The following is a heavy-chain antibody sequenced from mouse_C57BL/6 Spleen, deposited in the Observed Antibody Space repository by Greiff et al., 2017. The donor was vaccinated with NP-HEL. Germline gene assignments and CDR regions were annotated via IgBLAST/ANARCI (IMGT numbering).Heavy chain of an antibody. D-gene: IGHD1-1*01. CDR2: INPNYGTT. Sequence: VQLKQSGPELVKPGASVKISCKASGYSFTDYNMNWVKQSNGKSLEWIGVINPNYGTTSYNQKFKGKATLTVDQSSSTAYMQLNSLTSEDSAVYYCASPHYYGSRSWFAYWGQGTLVTVSA. CDR1: GYSFTDYN. J-gene: IGHJ3*01. V-gene: IGHV1-39*01. CDR3: ASPHYYGSRSWFAY.